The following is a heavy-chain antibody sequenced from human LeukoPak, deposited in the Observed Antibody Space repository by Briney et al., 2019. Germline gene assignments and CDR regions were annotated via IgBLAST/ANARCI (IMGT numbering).Heavy chain of an antibody. D-gene: IGHD3-10*01. CDR2: ISGSGGST. V-gene: IGHV3-23*01. Sequence: PGGSLSLSCAASGFTFSNYTMSWVRQAPREGLEWVSVISGSGGSTNYVDSVQGRFTSSRDKSKNTVFLQMDSLRAEDTAVYDCAKGGFGRPFDYWGQGTLVTVSS. J-gene: IGHJ4*02. CDR3: AKGGFGRPFDY. CDR1: GFTFSNYT.